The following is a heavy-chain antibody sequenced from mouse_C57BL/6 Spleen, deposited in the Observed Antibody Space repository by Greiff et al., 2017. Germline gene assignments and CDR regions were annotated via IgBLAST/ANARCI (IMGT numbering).Heavy chain of an antibody. CDR2: IDPSDSET. D-gene: IGHD1-1*01. Sequence: QVQLQQPGAELVRPGSSVKLSCKASGYTFTSYWMHWVKQRPIQGLEWIGNIDPSDSETHYNQKFKDKATLTVDKSSSTAYMQLSSLTSEDSAVYYCARSRDYYGSSLDYWGQGTTLPVSS. CDR1: GYTFTSYW. J-gene: IGHJ2*01. V-gene: IGHV1-52*01. CDR3: ARSRDYYGSSLDY.